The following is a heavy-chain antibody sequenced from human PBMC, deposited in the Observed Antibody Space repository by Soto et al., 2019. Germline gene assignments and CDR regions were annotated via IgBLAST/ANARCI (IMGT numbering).Heavy chain of an antibody. CDR1: GGSFGNSA. CDR3: ATGVIWIGYFTVDS. Sequence: SVKVSCKASGGSFGNSAINWVRQTPGQGLEWLGGFIPVYRTLNYAQKFQGRVTITADESTGTAYMTLSGLASDDTAVYYCATGVIWIGYFTVDSWGQGTRVTVSS. V-gene: IGHV1-69*13. CDR2: FIPVYRTL. J-gene: IGHJ4*02. D-gene: IGHD3-3*01.